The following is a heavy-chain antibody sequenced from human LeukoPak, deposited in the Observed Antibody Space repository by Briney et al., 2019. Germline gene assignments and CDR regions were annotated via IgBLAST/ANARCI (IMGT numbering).Heavy chain of an antibody. V-gene: IGHV3-23*01. CDR2: ISGSGGST. D-gene: IGHD5-12*01. CDR3: AAYSGYGSYFDY. Sequence: PGGSLRLSCAASGFTFSSYAMSWVRQAPGKGLEWVSAISGSGGSTYYADSVKGRFTISRDNSKHTLYLQMNSLRAEDTAVYYCAAYSGYGSYFDYWGQGTLVTVSS. CDR1: GFTFSSYA. J-gene: IGHJ4*02.